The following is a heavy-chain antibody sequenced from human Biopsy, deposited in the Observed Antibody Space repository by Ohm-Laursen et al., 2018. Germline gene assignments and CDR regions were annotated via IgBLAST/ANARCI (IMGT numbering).Heavy chain of an antibody. CDR2: ISSGGYR. Sequence: TLSLTCTVSGDSISSGVYYWNWFRQHPEKGLEWIGYISSGGYRKYTPSLQSLITISMDTSRNQFSLRLNSVTFADTAVYYCARAPYVSGSFGWFDPWGQGIVVTVSS. CDR3: ARAPYVSGSFGWFDP. D-gene: IGHD3-10*01. V-gene: IGHV4-31*01. J-gene: IGHJ5*02. CDR1: GDSISSGVYY.